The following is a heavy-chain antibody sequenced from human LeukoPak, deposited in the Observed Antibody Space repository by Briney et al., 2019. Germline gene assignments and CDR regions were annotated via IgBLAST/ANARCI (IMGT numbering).Heavy chain of an antibody. Sequence: SETLSLTCTVSGGSISNSDYYWGWIRQPPGKGLECIGSIFYSGSTYYNPSLKSRVTISVDTSKNQFSLKLSSVTAADTAVYYCARILARQFTSFSDSSPYTYYYMDVWGKGTTVTVSS. D-gene: IGHD2/OR15-2a*01. CDR2: IFYSGST. CDR1: GGSISNSDYY. V-gene: IGHV4-39*07. J-gene: IGHJ6*03. CDR3: ARILARQFTSFSDSSPYTYYYMDV.